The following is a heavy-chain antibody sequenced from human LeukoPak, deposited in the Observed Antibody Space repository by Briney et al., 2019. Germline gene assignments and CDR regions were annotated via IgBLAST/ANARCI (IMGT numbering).Heavy chain of an antibody. Sequence: GGSVTHSCAASGFTFSSYAMTWVRQAPGKGLEWVSVISNTGDNTYYADSVKGRFTISRDNSKSTLYLQMNSLRAEDTAVYYCAKTYYYIVVWGEPPSVTVSS. V-gene: IGHV3-23*01. J-gene: IGHJ6*03. CDR2: ISNTGDNT. CDR1: GFTFSSYA. CDR3: AKTYYYIVV.